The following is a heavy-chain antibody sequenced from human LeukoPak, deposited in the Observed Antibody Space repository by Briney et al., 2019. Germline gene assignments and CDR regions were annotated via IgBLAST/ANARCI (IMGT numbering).Heavy chain of an antibody. Sequence: GGSLRLSCAASGFTFSSYAMHWVRQAPGKGLEWVAVISYDGSNKYYADSVKGRFTISRDNAKNSLYLQMNSPRAEDTAVYYCARDIAVAGTVNWGQGTLVTVSS. CDR2: ISYDGSNK. CDR3: ARDIAVAGTVN. J-gene: IGHJ4*02. D-gene: IGHD6-19*01. V-gene: IGHV3-30-3*01. CDR1: GFTFSSYA.